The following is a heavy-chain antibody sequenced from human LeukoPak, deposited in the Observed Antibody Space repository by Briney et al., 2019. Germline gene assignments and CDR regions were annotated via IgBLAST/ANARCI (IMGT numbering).Heavy chain of an antibody. V-gene: IGHV3-23*01. CDR2: ISGSGGNT. CDR3: AKVMDSLGYCTGGVCYRAIDF. J-gene: IGHJ4*02. Sequence: GGSLRLSCAASGFTFSSYAMSWARQAPGKGLEWVSAISGSGGNTYYADSVKGRFTIARDNSKNTLYLQMNSLRAEDTAVYYCAKVMDSLGYCTGGVCYRAIDFWGQGTLVTVSS. D-gene: IGHD2-8*02. CDR1: GFTFSSYA.